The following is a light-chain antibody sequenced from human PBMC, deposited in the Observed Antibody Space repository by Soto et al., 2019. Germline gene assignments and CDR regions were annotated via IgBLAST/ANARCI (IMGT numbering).Light chain of an antibody. CDR2: EVS. V-gene: IGLV2-23*02. J-gene: IGLJ1*01. CDR1: SSDIGGYIY. CDR3: CSYAAGSTYV. Sequence: QSALTQPASVSASPGQSITISCTGTSSDIGGYIYVSWYQHHPGKAPRLMIYEVSSRPSGVSDRFSGSKSGNTASLTISGLQPEDEGDYYCCSYAAGSTYVFGSGTKLTVL.